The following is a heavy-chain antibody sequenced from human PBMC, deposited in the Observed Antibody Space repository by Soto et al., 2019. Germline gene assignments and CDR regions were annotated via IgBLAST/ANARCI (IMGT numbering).Heavy chain of an antibody. J-gene: IGHJ6*02. V-gene: IGHV5-51*01. D-gene: IGHD1-7*01. Sequence: PGESLRISCQGAGYRFTGYVIVWVRQLPGKGLEWMGIIYPGDSDTRYSPSFQGQVTISADKSISTPYLQWRSLKASDTAMSYCARNPELAIGGMDVWGQGTTVTVSS. CDR1: GYRFTGYV. CDR2: IYPGDSDT. CDR3: ARNPELAIGGMDV.